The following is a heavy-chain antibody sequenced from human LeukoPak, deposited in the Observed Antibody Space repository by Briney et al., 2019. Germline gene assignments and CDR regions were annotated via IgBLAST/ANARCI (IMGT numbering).Heavy chain of an antibody. CDR3: AKDAYYSSGTYFDC. CDR2: IRYDGSNQ. D-gene: IGHD3-10*01. CDR1: GFIFSSYG. Sequence: GGSLRLSCAASGFIFSSYGMFWVRQPPGKGLEWVAFIRYDGSNQYYADSVKGRFTISRDNSKNTLYLQMNGLRADDTAVYYCAKDAYYSSGTYFDCWGQGTLVTVSS. V-gene: IGHV3-30*02. J-gene: IGHJ4*02.